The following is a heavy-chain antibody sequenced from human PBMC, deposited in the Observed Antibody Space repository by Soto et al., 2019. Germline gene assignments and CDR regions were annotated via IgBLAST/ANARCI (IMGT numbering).Heavy chain of an antibody. CDR1: GYTFSNPD. Sequence: SVKVTRKASGYTFSNPDISRVRQAPGQGLEWMGWISAYNGNTNYAQKLQGRVTMTTDTSTSTAYMELRSLRSDDTAVYYCARDHYDSSGYDAFDIWGQGTMVTVSS. V-gene: IGHV1-18*04. J-gene: IGHJ3*02. CDR2: ISAYNGNT. CDR3: ARDHYDSSGYDAFDI. D-gene: IGHD3-22*01.